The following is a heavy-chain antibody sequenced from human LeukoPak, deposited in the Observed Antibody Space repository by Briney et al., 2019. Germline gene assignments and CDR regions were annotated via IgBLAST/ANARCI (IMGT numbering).Heavy chain of an antibody. V-gene: IGHV1-2*02. CDR3: AREGDCSGGSCYGYFQH. Sequence: GASVKVSCKASGYTFTGYYMHWVRQATGQGLEWMGWINPNSGGTNYAQKFQGRVTMTRDTSISTAYMELSRLRSDDTAVYYCAREGDCSGGSCYGYFQHWGQGTLDTVSS. CDR2: INPNSGGT. CDR1: GYTFTGYY. D-gene: IGHD2-15*01. J-gene: IGHJ1*01.